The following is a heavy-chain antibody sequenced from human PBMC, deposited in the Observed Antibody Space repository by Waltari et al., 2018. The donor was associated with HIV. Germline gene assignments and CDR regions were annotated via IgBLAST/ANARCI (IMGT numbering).Heavy chain of an antibody. CDR3: ASSGHGQEYFQH. J-gene: IGHJ1*01. Sequence: QVQLVESGGGVVQPGRSLRLSCAASGFTFSSYGMHWVRQAPGKGLEWVAVIWYDGSNKYYADSVKGRFTISRDNSKNTLYLQMNSLRAEDTAVYYCASSGHGQEYFQHWGQGTLVTVSS. D-gene: IGHD4-17*01. CDR1: GFTFSSYG. CDR2: IWYDGSNK. V-gene: IGHV3-33*01.